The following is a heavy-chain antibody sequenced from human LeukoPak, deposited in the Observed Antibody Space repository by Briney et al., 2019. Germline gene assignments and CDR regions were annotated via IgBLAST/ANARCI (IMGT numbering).Heavy chain of an antibody. CDR2: ISAYNGNT. D-gene: IGHD4-17*01. V-gene: IGHV1-18*01. J-gene: IGHJ5*02. Sequence: ASVKVSCKASGYTFTSYGISWVRQAPGQGLEWMGWISAYNGNTNYAQKFQGRVTITADKSTSTAYMELSSLRSEDTAVYYCARGPTTWDWFDPWGQGTLVTVSS. CDR3: ARGPTTWDWFDP. CDR1: GYTFTSYG.